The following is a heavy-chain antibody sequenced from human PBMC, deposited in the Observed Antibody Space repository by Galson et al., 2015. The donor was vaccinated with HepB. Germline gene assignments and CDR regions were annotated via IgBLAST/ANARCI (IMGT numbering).Heavy chain of an antibody. V-gene: IGHV7-4-1*02. CDR3: ARERGRSYYDFWSGYYDKNYYYYYMDV. Sequence: SVKVSCKASGYTFTSYAMNWVRQAPGQGLEWMGWINTNTGNPTYAQGFTGRFVFSLDTSVSTAYLQISSLKAEDTAVYYCARERGRSYYDFWSGYYDKNYYYYYMDVWGKGTTVTVSS. J-gene: IGHJ6*03. D-gene: IGHD3-3*01. CDR1: GYTFTSYA. CDR2: INTNTGNP.